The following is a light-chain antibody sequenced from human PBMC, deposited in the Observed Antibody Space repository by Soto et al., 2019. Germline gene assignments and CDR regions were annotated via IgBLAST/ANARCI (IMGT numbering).Light chain of an antibody. Sequence: DIQLTQSPSFLSASVGDRVTITCRASQGISSYLAWYQQKPGKAPKLLIYAASTLQSGVPSRFSGCGSGTEFTLTISSLQPEDFATYYCQHLNSYPLTFGGGTKVEIK. CDR1: QGISSY. J-gene: IGKJ4*01. CDR2: AAS. V-gene: IGKV1-9*01. CDR3: QHLNSYPLT.